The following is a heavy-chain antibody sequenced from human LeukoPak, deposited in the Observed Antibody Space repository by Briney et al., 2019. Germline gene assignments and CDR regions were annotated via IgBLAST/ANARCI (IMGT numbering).Heavy chain of an antibody. V-gene: IGHV1-2*02. CDR2: INPNSGGT. J-gene: IGHJ4*02. D-gene: IGHD6-13*01. CDR1: GGTFSSYA. Sequence: ASVKVSCKASGGTFSSYAISWVRQAPGQGLEWMGWINPNSGGTNYAQKFQGRVTMTRDTSISTAYMELSRLRSDDTAVYYCARDSSWFDYWGQGTLVTVSS. CDR3: ARDSSWFDY.